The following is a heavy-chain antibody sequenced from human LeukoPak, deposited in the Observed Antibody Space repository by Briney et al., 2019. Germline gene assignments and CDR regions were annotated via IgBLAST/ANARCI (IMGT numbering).Heavy chain of an antibody. CDR2: IMLSSGGT. J-gene: IGHJ4*02. Sequence: GASVKVSCKTSGYTFSDYYMHWVRQAPGQGLEWMGWIMLSSGGTNYAQKFQGRVTMTRDSSINTAYMELSRLRSDDSAVYYCARADSSGYTYYFDSWGQGTLVTVSS. V-gene: IGHV1-2*02. CDR1: GYTFSDYY. D-gene: IGHD3-22*01. CDR3: ARADSSGYTYYFDS.